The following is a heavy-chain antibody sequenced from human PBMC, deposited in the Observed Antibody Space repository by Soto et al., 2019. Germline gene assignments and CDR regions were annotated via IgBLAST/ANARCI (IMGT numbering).Heavy chain of an antibody. CDR1: GGSFSGYY. V-gene: IGHV4-34*01. CDR2: INHSGST. J-gene: IGHJ5*02. D-gene: IGHD2-2*01. CDR3: ASFYQLLSSTWFDP. Sequence: SETLSLTCAVYGGSFSGYYWSWIRQPPGKGLEWIGEINHSGSTNYNPSLKSRVTISVDTSKNQFSLKLSSVTAADTAVYYCASFYQLLSSTWFDPWGQGNLVTVSS.